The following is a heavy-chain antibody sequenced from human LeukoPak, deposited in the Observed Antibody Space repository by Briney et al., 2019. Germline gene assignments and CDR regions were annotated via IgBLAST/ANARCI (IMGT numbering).Heavy chain of an antibody. CDR1: GGSISRYY. CDR2: IYYSGST. D-gene: IGHD2-21*02. V-gene: IGHV4-59*08. Sequence: SETLSLTCTVSGGSISRYYWSWVRQPPGRGPEWVGYIYYSGSTNYNPSLKSRVTISVDPSKNQFSLKLSSVTAADTAVYYCASPEIYCGGDCYSFDYWGQGTLVTVSS. CDR3: ASPEIYCGGDCYSFDY. J-gene: IGHJ4*02.